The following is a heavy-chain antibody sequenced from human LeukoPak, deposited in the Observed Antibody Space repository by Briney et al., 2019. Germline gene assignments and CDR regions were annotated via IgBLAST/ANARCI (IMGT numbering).Heavy chain of an antibody. CDR1: FSTFNKAW. J-gene: IGHJ4*02. D-gene: IGHD2-15*01. CDR2: IKSRADGGTT. V-gene: IGHV3-15*07. Sequence: GGSLRLSCAASFSTFNKAWMNWVRQAPGKGLEWVGRIKSRADGGTTDYATPVKDRFAISRDDSENTAFLQMNSLKAEDTAIYYCSTHPTSGFWGQGTLVTVSS. CDR3: STHPTSGF.